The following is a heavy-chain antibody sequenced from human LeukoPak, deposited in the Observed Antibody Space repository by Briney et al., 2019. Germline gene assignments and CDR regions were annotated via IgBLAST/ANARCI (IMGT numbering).Heavy chain of an antibody. CDR1: GFTFSSYW. CDR3: ARDAPLDV. CDR2: IKQDGSEK. V-gene: IGHV3-7*04. D-gene: IGHD3/OR15-3a*01. J-gene: IGHJ4*02. Sequence: GGSLTLSCAASGFTFSSYWRSWVRQAPGKGLEWVANIKQDGSEKYYVDSVKGRFTISRDNAKNSLYLQMNSLRAEDTAVYYCARDAPLDVWGQGALVTVSS.